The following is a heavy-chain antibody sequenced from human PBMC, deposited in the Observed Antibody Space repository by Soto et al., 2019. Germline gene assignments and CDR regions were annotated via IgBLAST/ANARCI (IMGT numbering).Heavy chain of an antibody. J-gene: IGHJ4*02. V-gene: IGHV4-34*01. CDR1: GGSFSGYY. D-gene: IGHD3-10*01. CDR2: INHSGST. CDR3: ASIRYYYGSGSLNY. Sequence: QVQLQQWGAGLLKPSETLSLTCAVYGGSFSGYYWSWIRQPPGKGLEWIGEINHSGSTNYNPSLKSRVTISVDTSKNQFSLKLSSVTAADTAVYYCASIRYYYGSGSLNYWGQGTLVTFSS.